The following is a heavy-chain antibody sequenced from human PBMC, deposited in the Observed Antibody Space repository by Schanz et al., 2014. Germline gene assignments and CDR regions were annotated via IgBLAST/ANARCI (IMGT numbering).Heavy chain of an antibody. CDR1: GFTFSSYG. V-gene: IGHV3-30*18. CDR2: MTYDGSTK. Sequence: QVQLVESGGGLVQPGRSLRLSCAASGFTFSSYGMHWVRQAPGKGLEWVAAMTYDGSTKYYGDSVKGRFTISRDNSKNTLYLHMNTLRSEDTAVYYCAKVTTRIDIVLVPAAIDYWGQGTLVTVSS. J-gene: IGHJ4*02. D-gene: IGHD2-2*01. CDR3: AKVTTRIDIVLVPAAIDY.